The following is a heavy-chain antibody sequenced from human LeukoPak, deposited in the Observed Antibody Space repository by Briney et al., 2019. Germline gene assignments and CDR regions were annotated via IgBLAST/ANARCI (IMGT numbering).Heavy chain of an antibody. J-gene: IGHJ3*02. CDR3: ARALRYDSSGPTDAFDI. Sequence: GGSLRLSCAASGFTFSSYDMHWVRQATGKGLEWVSAIGTAGDTYYPGSVKGRFTISRENAKNSLYLQMNSLRAGDTAVYYCARALRYDSSGPTDAFDIRGQGTMVTVSS. V-gene: IGHV3-13*01. CDR1: GFTFSSYD. D-gene: IGHD3-22*01. CDR2: IGTAGDT.